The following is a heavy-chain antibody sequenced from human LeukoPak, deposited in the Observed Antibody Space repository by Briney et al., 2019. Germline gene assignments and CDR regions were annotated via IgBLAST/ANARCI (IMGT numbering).Heavy chain of an antibody. Sequence: GASVKVSCKASGYKITAEYMHRVPQAPGQGLEWMGWINPNSGDSHHAQKFQGRDTMTRDTSISTAYMELSRLRSDDTAVYYCAREIGGILVFDYWGQGTLVTVSS. CDR1: GYKITAEY. D-gene: IGHD5-18*01. CDR2: INPNSGDS. CDR3: AREIGGILVFDY. J-gene: IGHJ4*02. V-gene: IGHV1-2*02.